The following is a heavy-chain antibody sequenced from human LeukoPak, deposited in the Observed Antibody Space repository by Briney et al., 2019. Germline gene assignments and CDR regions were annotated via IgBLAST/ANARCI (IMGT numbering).Heavy chain of an antibody. CDR3: AAGYSYFLAFDI. J-gene: IGHJ3*02. V-gene: IGHV4-34*01. CDR1: GGSFSGDY. D-gene: IGHD5-18*01. Sequence: SETLSFTCAVYGGSFSGDYWSWIRQPPGKGLEWIGEINHSGSTNYNPSLKSRVTISVDTSKNQFSLKLSSVTAADTAVYYCAAGYSYFLAFDIWGQGTMVTVSS. CDR2: INHSGST.